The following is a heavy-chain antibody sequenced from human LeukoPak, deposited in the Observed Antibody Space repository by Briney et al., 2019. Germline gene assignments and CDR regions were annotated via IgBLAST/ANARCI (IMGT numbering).Heavy chain of an antibody. J-gene: IGHJ4*02. D-gene: IGHD6-13*01. Sequence: ASVKVSCKVSGYTLTELSMHWVRQAPGKGLEWMGGFDPEDGETIYAQKFQGRVTMTEDTSTDTAYMELSSLRTEDTAVYYCATDPLYTSYSSIWYYQFDYWGQGTLVTVSS. CDR1: GYTLTELS. CDR2: FDPEDGET. CDR3: ATDPLYTSYSSIWYYQFDY. V-gene: IGHV1-24*01.